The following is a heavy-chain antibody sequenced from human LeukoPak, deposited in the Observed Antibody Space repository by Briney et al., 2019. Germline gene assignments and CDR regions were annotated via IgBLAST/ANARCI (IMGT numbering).Heavy chain of an antibody. CDR1: GFTFGSYW. CDR2: IKQDGSEK. Sequence: GGSLRLSCAASGFTFGSYWMSWVRQAPGKGLEWVANIKQDGSEKYYVDSVKGRFTISRDNAKNSLYLQMNSLRAEDTAVYYCARDEVAAAGTSTPVDYWGQGTLVTVSS. V-gene: IGHV3-7*01. J-gene: IGHJ4*02. D-gene: IGHD6-13*01. CDR3: ARDEVAAAGTSTPVDY.